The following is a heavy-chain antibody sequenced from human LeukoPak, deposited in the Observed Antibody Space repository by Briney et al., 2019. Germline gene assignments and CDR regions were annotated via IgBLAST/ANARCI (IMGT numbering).Heavy chain of an antibody. Sequence: SGGSLRLSCAASGFTFSSSAMSWVRPAPGKGLEWVSGISGSGGSTYYADSVKGRFTISRDNSKNTLSLQMNSLRAEDTAVYYCAKRYSSVWDFDYWGQGTLVTVSS. V-gene: IGHV3-23*01. CDR2: ISGSGGST. CDR3: AKRYSSVWDFDY. CDR1: GFTFSSSA. D-gene: IGHD6-19*01. J-gene: IGHJ4*02.